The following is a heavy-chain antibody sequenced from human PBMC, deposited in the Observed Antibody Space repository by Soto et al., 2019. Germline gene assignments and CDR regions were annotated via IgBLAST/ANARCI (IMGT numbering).Heavy chain of an antibody. CDR3: AIGTTVVAFYYYYAMDV. V-gene: IGHV1-69*01. J-gene: IGHJ6*02. Sequence: QVQLVQSGADVKKPGSSVRVSCKASGGPFNSYTISWVRQAPGQGLEWMGGIIPMSGTANYAQTFQGRLTITADESTNPAYMELTSLRSEDTAVYYCAIGTTVVAFYYYYAMDVWGQGTTVTVSS. CDR2: IIPMSGTA. CDR1: GGPFNSYT. D-gene: IGHD4-4*01.